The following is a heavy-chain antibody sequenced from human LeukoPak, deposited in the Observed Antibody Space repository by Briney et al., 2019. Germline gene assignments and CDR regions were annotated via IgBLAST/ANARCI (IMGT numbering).Heavy chain of an antibody. V-gene: IGHV3-7*01. CDR3: ARGYGSGRMVDY. J-gene: IGHJ4*02. CDR2: IKKDGSEK. Sequence: GGSLRLSCAASGFNFGTHWMTWVRQAPGKGLECVAIIKKDGSEKYHVDSVKGRFTISRDNAKNSLYLQMNSLRAEDTAVYYCARGYGSGRMVDYWGQGTLVTVSS. CDR1: GFNFGTHW. D-gene: IGHD3-10*01.